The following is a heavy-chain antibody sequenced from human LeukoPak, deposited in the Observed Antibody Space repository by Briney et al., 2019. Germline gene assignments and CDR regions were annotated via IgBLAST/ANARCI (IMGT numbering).Heavy chain of an antibody. CDR3: ARVHCSGGSCYWFDP. CDR2: IYYSGST. D-gene: IGHD2-15*01. V-gene: IGHV4-31*03. J-gene: IGHJ5*02. CDR1: GGSISSGGHY. Sequence: SETLSLTCTVSGGSISSGGHYWSWIRQHPGKGLEWIGYIYYSGSTYYNPSLKSRVTISVDTSKNQFSLKLSSVTAADTAVYYCARVHCSGGSCYWFDPWGQGTLVTVSS.